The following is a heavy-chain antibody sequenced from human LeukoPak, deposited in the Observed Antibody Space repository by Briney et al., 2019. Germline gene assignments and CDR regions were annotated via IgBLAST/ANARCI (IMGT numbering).Heavy chain of an antibody. J-gene: IGHJ3*02. Sequence: SETLSLTCTVSGDSFSSHYWTWIRQPAAKELEWIGDISYIGSTNYNHSLKSRVNISIDTSKNQFSLKLTSVTAADTAVYYCARDLVTVTKGFDIWGQGTMVSVSS. D-gene: IGHD4-17*01. V-gene: IGHV4-59*11. CDR3: ARDLVTVTKGFDI. CDR2: ISYIGST. CDR1: GDSFSSHY.